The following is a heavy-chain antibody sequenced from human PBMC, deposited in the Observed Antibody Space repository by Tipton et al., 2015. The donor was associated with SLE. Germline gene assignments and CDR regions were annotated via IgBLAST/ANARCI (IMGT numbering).Heavy chain of an antibody. CDR1: GFTLSSYN. CDR2: IYTGGTT. D-gene: IGHD6-13*01. CDR3: ATRIAAAGTDWYFDV. J-gene: IGHJ2*01. V-gene: IGHV3-66*01. Sequence: SLRLSCAASGFTLSSYNMNWVRQAPGKGLEWVSVIYTGGTTFYADSVEGRVTISRDIFKNSLYLHMNSLRAEDTAVYYCATRIAAAGTDWYFDVWGRGTLVAVSP.